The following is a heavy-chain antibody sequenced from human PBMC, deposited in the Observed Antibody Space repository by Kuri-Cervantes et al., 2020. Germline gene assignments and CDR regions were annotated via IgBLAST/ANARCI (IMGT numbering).Heavy chain of an antibody. CDR2: ISAYNGNT. D-gene: IGHD1-26*01. CDR3: ARDWGGGSYYYYYYGMDV. J-gene: IGHJ6*02. CDR1: GYTFTSYG. V-gene: IGHV1-18*01. Sequence: ASVKVSCKASGYTFTSYGISWVRQAPGQGLEWMGWISAYNGNTNYAQKLQGRVTMTTDTSTSTAYMELRSLRSDDTAVYYCARDWGGGSYYYYYYGMDVWGQGTTVTVSS.